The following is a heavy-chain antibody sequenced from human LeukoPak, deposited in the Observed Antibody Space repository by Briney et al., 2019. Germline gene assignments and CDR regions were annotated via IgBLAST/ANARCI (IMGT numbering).Heavy chain of an antibody. V-gene: IGHV5-51*01. D-gene: IGHD3-10*01. Sequence: GESLQISRKGSGYSFTSYWIGWVRQLPGKGLEWMGIIYPGDSDTRYSPSFQGQVTISADKSISTAYLQWSILKASDTAMYYCARQRFVDFDYWGQGTLVTVSS. CDR3: ARQRFVDFDY. J-gene: IGHJ4*02. CDR2: IYPGDSDT. CDR1: GYSFTSYW.